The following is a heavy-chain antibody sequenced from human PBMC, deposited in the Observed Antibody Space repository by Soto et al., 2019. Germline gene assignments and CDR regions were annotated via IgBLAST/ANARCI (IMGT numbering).Heavy chain of an antibody. CDR3: ATWHEMKHAYDV. CDR2: LYDVDGS. Sequence: DVQLVESGGGLIQHGDSLRLSCAAFGLTISGKKYVAWVRQAPGKGLEWVSGLYDVDGSFYADSVRGRFTTSSDSSKTTVSLQMNDLRPDDTAVYYCATWHEMKHAYDVWGQGTTVTVSS. V-gene: IGHV3-53*01. J-gene: IGHJ3*01. CDR1: GLTISGKKY.